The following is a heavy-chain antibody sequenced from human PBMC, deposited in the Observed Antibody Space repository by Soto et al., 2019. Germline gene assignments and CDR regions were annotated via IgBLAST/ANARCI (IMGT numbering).Heavy chain of an antibody. CDR3: AREEAGIAVYYFDY. J-gene: IGHJ4*02. V-gene: IGHV3-30-3*01. CDR2: ISYDGSNK. CDR1: GFTFSSYA. D-gene: IGHD6-19*01. Sequence: QVQLAESGGGVVQPGRSLRLSCAASGFTFSSYAMHWVRQAPGKGLEWVAVISYDGSNKYYADSVKGRFTISRDNSKNTLYLQMNSLRAEDTAVYYCAREEAGIAVYYFDYWGQGTLVTVSS.